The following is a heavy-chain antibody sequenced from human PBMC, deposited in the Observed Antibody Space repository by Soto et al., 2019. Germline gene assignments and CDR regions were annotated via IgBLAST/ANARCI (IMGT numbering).Heavy chain of an antibody. V-gene: IGHV3-66*01. CDR2: IHSSGST. J-gene: IGHJ5*02. CDR1: GFTVRSYY. CDR3: AKGGWCITMVRRVIPFDP. Sequence: PGGSLRLSCAASGFTVRSYYMKWVRQAPGKGLEWISVIHSSGSTYYVDSVKGRFTISRDNSKNTVYLQMNSLKAEDTAVYYCAKGGWCITMVRRVIPFDPWGQGTLVTVSS. D-gene: IGHD3-10*01.